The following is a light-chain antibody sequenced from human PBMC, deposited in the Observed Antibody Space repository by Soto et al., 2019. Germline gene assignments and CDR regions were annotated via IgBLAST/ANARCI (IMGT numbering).Light chain of an antibody. J-gene: IGLJ2*01. Sequence: QSVLTQPATVSGSPGQSITISCTGTDSDVGGYNYVSWYQQHPGKAPKLMIYGVYNRPSGVSNRFSGSKSGNTASLTISGLQAEDDADYYCSSFTNNNTPHVVFGGGTKVTVL. CDR3: SSFTNNNTPHVV. CDR1: DSDVGGYNY. V-gene: IGLV2-14*01. CDR2: GVY.